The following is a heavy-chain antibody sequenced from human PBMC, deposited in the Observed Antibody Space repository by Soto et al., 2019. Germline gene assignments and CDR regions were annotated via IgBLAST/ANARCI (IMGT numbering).Heavy chain of an antibody. V-gene: IGHV4-30-4*08. CDR1: GGSISSADYY. J-gene: IGHJ4*02. D-gene: IGHD2-2*02. CDR3: AGTSGTFYTPIDY. CDR2: IRYSVNI. Sequence: LSLTCTVSGGSISSADYYWNWIRQPPGKGLERIGYIRYSVNIYYSPSLESRISISVDTSKNQFSLKLSSVTAADTAVYYCAGTSGTFYTPIDYWGKGTLVTVSS.